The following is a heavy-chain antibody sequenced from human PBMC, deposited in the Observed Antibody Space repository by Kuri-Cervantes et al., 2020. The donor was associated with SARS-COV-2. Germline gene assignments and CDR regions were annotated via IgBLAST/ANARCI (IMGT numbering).Heavy chain of an antibody. CDR2: ISSSSSYI. D-gene: IGHD4-11*01. CDR3: ARAYDDYSNYLNWFDP. CDR1: GFTFSSYS. J-gene: IGHJ5*02. V-gene: IGHV3-21*01. Sequence: GESLKISCAASGFTFSSYSMNWVRQAPGKGLEWVSSISSSSSYIYYADSVKGRFTISRDNAKNSLYLQMNSLRAEDTAVYYCARAYDDYSNYLNWFDPWGQGTLVTVSS.